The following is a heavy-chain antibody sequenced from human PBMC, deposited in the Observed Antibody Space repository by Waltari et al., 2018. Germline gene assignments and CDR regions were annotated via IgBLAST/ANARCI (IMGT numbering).Heavy chain of an antibody. Sequence: EVQLLESGGDLVQPGGSLRLSCAASGFTFSSYSVGWVRQAPGKGLEWVSSISGNGVDIYYRDSVKGRFTISRDNSENMLFLQMNSLRADDTAIYYCAKDSPVATIWGQGTLVTVSS. J-gene: IGHJ4*02. D-gene: IGHD5-12*01. CDR1: GFTFSSYS. CDR3: AKDSPVATI. CDR2: ISGNGVDI. V-gene: IGHV3-23*01.